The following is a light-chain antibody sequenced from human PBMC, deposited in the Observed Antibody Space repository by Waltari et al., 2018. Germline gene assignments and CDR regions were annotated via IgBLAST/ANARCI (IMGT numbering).Light chain of an antibody. CDR1: RDISTS. Sequence: DIQMTQSPSSLSASVGDRLPITCRASRDISTSLAWYQQVAGKVPKLLISASSTLQSGVPSRFSGSGSGSDFTLTINNLQPEDFATYYCQNYDKVPWTFGPGTRVDVK. J-gene: IGKJ1*01. CDR3: QNYDKVPWT. V-gene: IGKV1-27*01. CDR2: ASS.